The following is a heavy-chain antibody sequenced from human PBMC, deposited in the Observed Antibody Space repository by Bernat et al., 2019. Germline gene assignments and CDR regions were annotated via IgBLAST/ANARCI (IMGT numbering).Heavy chain of an antibody. D-gene: IGHD1-1*01. CDR3: ARQPRANVLPRRHGGRFDY. Sequence: QLQLQESGPGLVKPSETLSLTCTVSGGSISSSSYYWGWIRQPPGKGLEWIGSNYYSGNPYCDPSLKSGVTICVDRSKKRSARELRSVTAMTAAVYDCARQPRANVLPRRHGGRFDYWGRGTLVTVSS. CDR2: NYYSGNP. J-gene: IGHJ4*02. V-gene: IGHV4-39*01. CDR1: GGSISSSSYY.